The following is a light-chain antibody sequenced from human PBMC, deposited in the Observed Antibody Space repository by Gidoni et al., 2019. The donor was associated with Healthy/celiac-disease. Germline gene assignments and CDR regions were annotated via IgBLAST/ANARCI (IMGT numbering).Light chain of an antibody. J-gene: IGLJ2*01. CDR1: SSNIGNNA. CDR2: YDD. CDR3: AAWDDSLNGLV. V-gene: IGLV1-36*01. Sequence: QSVLTQPPSVPDAPRQRVTISCSGSSSNIGNNAVNWYQQLPGKAPKLLIYYDDLLPSGVSDRFSGSKSGTSASLAISGLQSEDEADYYCAAWDDSLNGLVFGGGTKLTVL.